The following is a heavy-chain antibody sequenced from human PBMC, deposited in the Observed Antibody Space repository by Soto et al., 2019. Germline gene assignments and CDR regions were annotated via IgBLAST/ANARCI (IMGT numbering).Heavy chain of an antibody. CDR2: INAHSGGT. V-gene: IGHV1-2*02. CDR3: AKDLTRQLAYWLDP. CDR1: GSSFTGYY. Sequence: ASVKVSCKASGSSFTGYYIHWLRQAPGQGLEWMGWINAHSGGTEYAQKFQGRVTLTRDTSIATAYLTLNSLTSDDTALYYCAKDLTRQLAYWLDPWGQGTQVTVSS. J-gene: IGHJ5*02. D-gene: IGHD6-6*01.